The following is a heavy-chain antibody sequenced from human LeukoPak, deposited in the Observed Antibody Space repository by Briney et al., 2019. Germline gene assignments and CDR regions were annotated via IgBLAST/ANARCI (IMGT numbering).Heavy chain of an antibody. J-gene: IGHJ4*02. CDR2: IYPRDSTT. V-gene: IGHV5-51*01. Sequence: GESLKISCQGSGYDSGVSFTSHSIAWVRQMPGKGLGWMGIIYPRDSTTLYSPSFQGQVTISADTSISTAYLQWISLKASDTAMYYCARRLSSGWHFDSWGQGTLVTVSS. D-gene: IGHD6-19*01. CDR3: ARRLSSGWHFDS. CDR1: GYDSGVSFTSHS.